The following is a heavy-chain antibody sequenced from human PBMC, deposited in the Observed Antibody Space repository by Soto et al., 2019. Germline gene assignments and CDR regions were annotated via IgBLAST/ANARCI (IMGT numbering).Heavy chain of an antibody. CDR3: ARIHWSQSSLDY. CDR2: VSHRGTT. Sequence: QLHLQESGSRLVKPSETLSLTCAVSGGSIDSTACSLSWIRQPPGRGLEWIGYVSHRGTTYSIPTLNGRLTLTMDSSQTQFSLKLTSVTAADSAVYYCARIHWSQSSLDYWGRGILVTVSS. J-gene: IGHJ4*02. V-gene: IGHV4-30-2*01. CDR1: GGSIDSTACS. D-gene: IGHD6-19*01.